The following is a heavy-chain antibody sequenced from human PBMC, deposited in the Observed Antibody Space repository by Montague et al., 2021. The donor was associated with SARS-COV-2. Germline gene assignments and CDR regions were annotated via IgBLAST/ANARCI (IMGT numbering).Heavy chain of an antibody. Sequence: SLRLSCAASGFSDTIHYMSWVRQAPVKGLQWIAKIIREGPEPYYXYSVRGRFIVSRDNAKRSMTLEMHRLTVDDTAVYYCVREVWWSFDLWGQGAPVTVSS. J-gene: IGHJ4*02. D-gene: IGHD2-8*02. CDR1: GFSDTIHY. CDR3: VREVWWSFDL. CDR2: IIREGPEP. V-gene: IGHV3-7*03.